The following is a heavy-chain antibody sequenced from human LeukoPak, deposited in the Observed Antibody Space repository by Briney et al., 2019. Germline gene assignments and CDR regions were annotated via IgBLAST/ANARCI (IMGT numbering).Heavy chain of an antibody. D-gene: IGHD5-24*01. V-gene: IGHV3-30*03. Sequence: PGGSLRLSCAASGFTFSSYGMHWVRQAPGKGLEWVAVISYDGSNKYYADSAKGRFTISRDNTKNTLYLQMNSLRVEDTAVYYCARDPEMDSTWGHNWLDPWGQGTLVTVSS. CDR2: ISYDGSNK. CDR3: ARDPEMDSTWGHNWLDP. CDR1: GFTFSSYG. J-gene: IGHJ5*02.